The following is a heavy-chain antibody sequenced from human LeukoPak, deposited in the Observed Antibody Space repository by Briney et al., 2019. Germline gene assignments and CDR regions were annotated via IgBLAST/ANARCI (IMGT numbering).Heavy chain of an antibody. CDR2: IIPIFGTA. CDR3: AREAITIFGVVRTQTTYGPHRFDP. D-gene: IGHD3-3*01. V-gene: IGHV1-69*05. J-gene: IGHJ5*02. Sequence: ASVKVSCKASGGTFSSYAISWVRQAPGQGLEWMGGIIPIFGTANYAQKCRGRVTMTRDMSTSTVYMELSSLRSEDTAVYYCAREAITIFGVVRTQTTYGPHRFDPWGQGTLVTVSS. CDR1: GGTFSSYA.